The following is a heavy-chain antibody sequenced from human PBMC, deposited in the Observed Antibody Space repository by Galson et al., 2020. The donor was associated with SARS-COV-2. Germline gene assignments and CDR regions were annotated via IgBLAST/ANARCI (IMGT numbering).Heavy chain of an antibody. CDR1: GGSINSSTYY. V-gene: IGHV4-39*07. Sequence: SETLSLTCIVSGGSINSSTYYWGWIRQTPGKGLEWIGSTYYSGSTYYSPSPKSRVTISVDTSKNQFSLKLSSVTAADTAVYYCARERGAEYYGSGTYHWFDPWGQGALVTVSS. CDR3: ARERGAEYYGSGTYHWFDP. J-gene: IGHJ5*02. CDR2: TYYSGST. D-gene: IGHD3-10*01.